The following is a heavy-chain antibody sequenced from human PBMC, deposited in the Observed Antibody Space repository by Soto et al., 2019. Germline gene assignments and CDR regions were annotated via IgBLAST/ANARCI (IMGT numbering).Heavy chain of an antibody. J-gene: IGHJ4*02. CDR1: GSSISPYC. Sequence: SETLSLTCTVSGSSISPYCWSWIRQPPGKGLEWIGYIYYTGSTKYNPSLKSRVTLSLGTSRNQLSLKLSSVTAADTAVYYCTRVGGYYGDYPNFDYWGPGTLVTVSS. CDR3: TRVGGYYGDYPNFDY. V-gene: IGHV4-59*01. CDR2: IYYTGST. D-gene: IGHD4-17*01.